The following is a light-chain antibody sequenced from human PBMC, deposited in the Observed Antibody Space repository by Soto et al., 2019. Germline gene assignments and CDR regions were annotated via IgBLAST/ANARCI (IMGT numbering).Light chain of an antibody. V-gene: IGLV1-40*01. CDR1: SSNIGAGYD. CDR2: GNS. Sequence: QSVLTQPHSVAGAPGQWGTISCTGSSSNIGAGYDVHWYQQLPGTAPEFLIYGNSNRPSGVPDRFSGSKSGTSASLAITGLHAEEEADYYCQSYDSSLSVVFGGGTKLTVL. CDR3: QSYDSSLSVV. J-gene: IGLJ2*01.